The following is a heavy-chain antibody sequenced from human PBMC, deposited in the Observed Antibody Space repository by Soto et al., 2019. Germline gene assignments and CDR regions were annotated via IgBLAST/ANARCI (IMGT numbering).Heavy chain of an antibody. CDR2: INQSGST. CDR3: ARGLRTWGWNSKTYNWFDP. V-gene: IGHV4-34*01. J-gene: IGHJ5*02. Sequence: SETRSLTCAGYVWSFSFYYWRWIRRPPVKGLEWFGEINQSGSTNYRPSVKSRVTISVDTSKNQFSLKLSSVTAADTAVYYCARGLRTWGWNSKTYNWFDPWGQGTLVTVSS. D-gene: IGHD1-1*01. CDR1: VWSFSFYY.